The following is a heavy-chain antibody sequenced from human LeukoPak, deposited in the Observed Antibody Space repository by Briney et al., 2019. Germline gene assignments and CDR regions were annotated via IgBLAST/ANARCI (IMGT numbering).Heavy chain of an antibody. CDR2: INSGGSST. V-gene: IGHV3-74*01. CDR3: AKGSSGWTYNWFDP. CDR1: GFTFSSYW. Sequence: GGSLRLSCAASGFTFSSYWMHWVRQAPGKGLVWVSRINSGGSSTSYADSVKGRFTISRDNAKNTLYLQMNSLRAEDTAVYYCAKGSSGWTYNWFDPWGQGTLVTVSS. J-gene: IGHJ5*02. D-gene: IGHD6-19*01.